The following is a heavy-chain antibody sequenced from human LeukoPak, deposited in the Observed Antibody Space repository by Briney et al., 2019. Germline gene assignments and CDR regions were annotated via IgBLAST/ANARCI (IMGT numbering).Heavy chain of an antibody. CDR1: GGSISSSTYY. V-gene: IGHV4-39*01. CDR3: ARQAYSSNLGWFDP. J-gene: IGHJ5*02. Sequence: PSETLSLTCSVSGGSISSSTYYWGWIRQPPGKGLEWIGNIYNSGSTYYNPSLKSRVTISVDTSKTQFSLKLSSVTAADTAVYYCARQAYSSNLGWFDPWGQGTLVTVSS. CDR2: IYNSGST. D-gene: IGHD6-13*01.